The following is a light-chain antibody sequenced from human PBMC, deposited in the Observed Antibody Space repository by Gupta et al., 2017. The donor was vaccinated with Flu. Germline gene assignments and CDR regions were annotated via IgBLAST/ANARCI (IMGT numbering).Light chain of an antibody. J-gene: IGLJ1*01. Sequence: QSALTQPPSVSGSPGQSVTIPCTGTSSDVGTYNRVSWYQQSPGTAPNLMIYEVSNRPSGVPDRFSGSKSGNTASLTTSGLKGEDEADYYCNSYTSSNTFVFGTGTKVTVL. CDR2: EVS. V-gene: IGLV2-18*03. CDR1: SSDVGTYNR. CDR3: NSYTSSNTFV.